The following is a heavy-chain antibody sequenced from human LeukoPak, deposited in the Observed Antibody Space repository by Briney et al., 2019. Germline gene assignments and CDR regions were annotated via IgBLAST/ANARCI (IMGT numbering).Heavy chain of an antibody. CDR2: ISSGSSTI. J-gene: IGHJ4*02. V-gene: IGHV3-48*04. D-gene: IGHD6-19*01. CDR1: GFTFSTCG. Sequence: GGSLRLSCAASGFTFSTCGMNWVRQAPGKGLEWVSYISSGSSTIYYADSVKGRFTISGDNAKNSLYLQMNSLRAEDTAVYYCAREGSSGWDEFDYWGQGTLVTVSS. CDR3: AREGSSGWDEFDY.